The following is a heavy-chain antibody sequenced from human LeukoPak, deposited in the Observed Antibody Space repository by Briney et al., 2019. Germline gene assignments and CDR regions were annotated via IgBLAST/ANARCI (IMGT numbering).Heavy chain of an antibody. Sequence: GGSLRLSRAASGFTFSSYAMSWVRQAPGKGLEWVSAIIGSGGSTYYVDSVKGRFTISRDNSKNTLYLQMNSLRAEDTAVYYCAKFGSGSAYYYGMDVWGKGTTVTVSS. CDR3: AKFGSGSAYYYGMDV. CDR1: GFTFSSYA. J-gene: IGHJ6*04. CDR2: IIGSGGST. V-gene: IGHV3-23*01. D-gene: IGHD3-10*01.